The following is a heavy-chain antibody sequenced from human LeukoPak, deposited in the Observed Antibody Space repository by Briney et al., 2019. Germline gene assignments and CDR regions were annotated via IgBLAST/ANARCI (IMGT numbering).Heavy chain of an antibody. J-gene: IGHJ5*02. CDR3: AREGTMVRGVIAFFDP. D-gene: IGHD3-10*01. V-gene: IGHV3-11*04. CDR1: GFTFSDYY. Sequence: GGSLRLSCAASGFTFSDYYMSWIRQAPGKGLEWVSYISSSGSTIYYADSVKGRFTISRDNAKNSLYLQMNNLRAEDTAVYYCAREGTMVRGVIAFFDPWGQGTLVTVSS. CDR2: ISSSGSTI.